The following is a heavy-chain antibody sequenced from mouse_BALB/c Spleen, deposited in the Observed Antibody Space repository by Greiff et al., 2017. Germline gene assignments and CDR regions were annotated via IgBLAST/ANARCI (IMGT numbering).Heavy chain of an antibody. CDR1: GFNIKDYY. Sequence: VQLQQSGAELVRPGALVKLSCKASGFNIKDYYMHWVKQRPEQGLEWIGWIDPENGNTIYYPKFQGKASITADTSSNTAYLQLSSLTSEDTAVYYCARRGYDYDFDYWGQGTTLTVSS. D-gene: IGHD2-4*01. V-gene: IGHV14-1*02. CDR2: IDPENGNT. J-gene: IGHJ2*01. CDR3: ARRGYDYDFDY.